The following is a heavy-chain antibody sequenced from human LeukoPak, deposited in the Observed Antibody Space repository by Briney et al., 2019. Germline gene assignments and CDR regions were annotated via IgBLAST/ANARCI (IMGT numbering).Heavy chain of an antibody. D-gene: IGHD3-22*01. V-gene: IGHV5-10-1*01. J-gene: IGHJ3*02. CDR3: ARLSITMIRTSGAFDI. Sequence: LGESLKISCRGSGYSFTSYRISWVRQMPGKGLEWMGRIDPSDSYTNYSPSFQGHVTISADKSISTAYLQWSSLKASDTAMYYCARLSITMIRTSGAFDIWGQGTMVTVSS. CDR2: IDPSDSYT. CDR1: GYSFTSYR.